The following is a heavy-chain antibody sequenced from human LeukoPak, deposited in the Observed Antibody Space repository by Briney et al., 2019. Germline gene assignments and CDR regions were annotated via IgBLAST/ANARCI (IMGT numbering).Heavy chain of an antibody. Sequence: AASVKVSCKASGGTFSSYAISWVRQAPGQGLEWMGRIIPIFGTANYAQKFQGRVTITTDESTSTAYMELSSLRSEDTAVYYCASQLLASHWFDPWGKGTLVTVSS. CDR1: GGTFSSYA. J-gene: IGHJ5*02. D-gene: IGHD3-10*01. CDR2: IIPIFGTA. CDR3: ASQLLASHWFDP. V-gene: IGHV1-69*05.